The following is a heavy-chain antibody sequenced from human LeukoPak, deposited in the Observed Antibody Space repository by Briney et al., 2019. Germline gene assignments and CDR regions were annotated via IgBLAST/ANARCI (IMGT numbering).Heavy chain of an antibody. CDR2: IPIFRTA. J-gene: IGHJ4*02. V-gene: IGHV1-69*05. Sequence: IPIFRTANYAQKFQGRVTITTDESTSTAYMELSSLRSEDTAVYYCARGNYSGYYYYSGEDYWGQGTLVTVSS. CDR3: ARGNYSGYYYYSGEDY. D-gene: IGHD3-22*01.